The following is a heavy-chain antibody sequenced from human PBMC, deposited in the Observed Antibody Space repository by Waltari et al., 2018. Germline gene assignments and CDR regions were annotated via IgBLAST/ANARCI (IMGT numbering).Heavy chain of an antibody. CDR1: GGTFSSSA. Sequence: QVQLVQSGAEVKKPGSSVKVSCKASGGTFSSSAISWVRQAPGQGLEWMGGIIPIFGTANDAQKVQGRVTITADESTSTAYMELSSLRSEDTAVYYCARTDFWSGYYMDYFQHWGQGTLVTVSS. J-gene: IGHJ1*01. D-gene: IGHD3-3*01. CDR2: IIPIFGTA. V-gene: IGHV1-69*12. CDR3: ARTDFWSGYYMDYFQH.